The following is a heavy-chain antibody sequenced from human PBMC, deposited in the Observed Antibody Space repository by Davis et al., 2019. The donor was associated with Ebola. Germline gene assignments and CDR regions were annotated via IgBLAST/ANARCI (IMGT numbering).Heavy chain of an antibody. CDR1: GFTFSSYW. CDR2: ISYDGSNK. J-gene: IGHJ6*02. D-gene: IGHD5-18*01. CDR3: ARGFSGSYGLFDYYYGMDV. V-gene: IGHV3-30*03. Sequence: GGSLRLSCAASGFTFSSYWMHWVRQAPGKGLEWVAVISYDGSNKYYADSVKGRFTISRDNSKNTLYLQMNSLRAEDTAVYYCARGFSGSYGLFDYYYGMDVWGQGTTVTVSS.